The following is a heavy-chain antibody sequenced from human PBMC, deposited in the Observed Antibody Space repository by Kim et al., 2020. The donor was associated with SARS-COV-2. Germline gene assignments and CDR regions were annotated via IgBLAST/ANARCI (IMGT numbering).Heavy chain of an antibody. V-gene: IGHV3-30-3*01. CDR3: ARELVVPAEPYYYYYGM. D-gene: IGHD2-2*01. Sequence: GGSLRLSCAASGFTFSSYAMHWVRQAPGKGLEWVAVISYDGSNKYYADSVKGRFTISRDNSKNTLYLQMNSLRAEDTAVYYCARELVVPAEPYYYYYGM. J-gene: IGHJ6*01. CDR1: GFTFSSYA. CDR2: ISYDGSNK.